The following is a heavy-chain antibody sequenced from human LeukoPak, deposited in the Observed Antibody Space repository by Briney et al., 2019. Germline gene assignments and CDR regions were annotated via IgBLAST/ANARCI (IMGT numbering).Heavy chain of an antibody. V-gene: IGHV1-18*01. CDR2: ISPSNGNT. Sequence: ASVKVSCKASGYTFSHCGLTWVRQAPGQGLEWMGWISPSNGNTNYAQKFQGRVTMTTDTSTSTAYMELRSLGSDDTGVYYCARDNDCSGWRSGTDSWGQGTLVTVSS. CDR3: ARDNDCSGWRSGTDS. CDR1: GYTFSHCG. D-gene: IGHD6-19*01. J-gene: IGHJ4*02.